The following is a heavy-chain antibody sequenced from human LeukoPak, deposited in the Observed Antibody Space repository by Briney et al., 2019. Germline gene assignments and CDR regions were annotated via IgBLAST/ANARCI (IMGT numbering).Heavy chain of an antibody. CDR1: GFTFSSYS. V-gene: IGHV3-74*01. CDR2: INTDGSST. Sequence: HPGGSLRLSCAASGFTFSSYSMNWVRQAPGKGLVWVSRINTDGSSTTYADSVKGRFTISRDNAKNTLFLQMNSLGAEDTAVYYCARTSGSNWPVYSWGQGTLVTVSS. J-gene: IGHJ4*02. CDR3: ARTSGSNWPVYS. D-gene: IGHD6-13*01.